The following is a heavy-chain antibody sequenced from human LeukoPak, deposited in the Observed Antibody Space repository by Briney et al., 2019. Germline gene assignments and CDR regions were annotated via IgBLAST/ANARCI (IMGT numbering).Heavy chain of an antibody. CDR2: INPNSGGT. CDR1: GYTFTGYY. D-gene: IGHD4-11*01. Sequence: ASVKVSCKASGYTFTGYYMHWVRQAPGQGPEWMGWINPNSGGTNYAQKFQGRVTMTRDTSISTAYMELSRLRSGDTAVYYCARDGEVSNYDDFDYWGQGTLVTVSS. J-gene: IGHJ4*02. CDR3: ARDGEVSNYDDFDY. V-gene: IGHV1-2*02.